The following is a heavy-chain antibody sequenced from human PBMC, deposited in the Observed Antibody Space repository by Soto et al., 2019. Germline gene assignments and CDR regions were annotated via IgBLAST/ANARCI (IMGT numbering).Heavy chain of an antibody. Sequence: QVQLVQSGAEVKKPGASVKVSCXAXXXXXXXXXXXXXRQATGQGLEWMGWMNPNSGNTAYAQKXXXXXXXXXXXSXXXXXXXLXSLRSXDXXXXYXAREMTTRGMDVWGQGTTVTVSS. CDR1: XXXXXXXX. V-gene: IGHV1-8*01. CDR2: MNPNSGNT. CDR3: AREMTTRGMDV. D-gene: IGHD1-1*01. J-gene: IGHJ6*02.